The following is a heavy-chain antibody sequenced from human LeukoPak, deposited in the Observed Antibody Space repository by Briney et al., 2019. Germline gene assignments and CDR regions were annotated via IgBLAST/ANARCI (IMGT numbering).Heavy chain of an antibody. V-gene: IGHV1-18*01. CDR3: AREYGSGSYTGIDY. Sequence: GASVKVSCKASGYTFTSYAISWVRQAPGQGLEWMGWISVYNGNTNYAQKLQGRVTMTTDTSTNTGYMELRSLRSDDTAVYYCAREYGSGSYTGIDYWGQGTLVTVSS. J-gene: IGHJ4*02. CDR2: ISVYNGNT. D-gene: IGHD3-10*01. CDR1: GYTFTSYA.